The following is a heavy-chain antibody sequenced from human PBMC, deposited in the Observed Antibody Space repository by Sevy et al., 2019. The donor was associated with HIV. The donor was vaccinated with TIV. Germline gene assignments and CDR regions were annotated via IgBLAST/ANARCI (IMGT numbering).Heavy chain of an antibody. Sequence: GGSLRLSCAASGFTFSSYAMHWVRQAPGKGLEWVAVISYDGSNKYYADSVKGRFTISRDNSKNTLYLQMNCLRAEYTALYYFAREDYDSSGYYYRGAFDIWGQGTMVTVS. CDR1: GFTFSSYA. V-gene: IGHV3-30*04. J-gene: IGHJ3*02. D-gene: IGHD3-22*01. CDR3: AREDYDSSGYYYRGAFDI. CDR2: ISYDGSNK.